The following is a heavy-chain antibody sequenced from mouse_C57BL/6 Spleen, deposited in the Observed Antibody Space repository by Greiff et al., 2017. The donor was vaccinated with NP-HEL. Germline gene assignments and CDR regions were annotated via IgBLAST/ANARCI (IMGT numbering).Heavy chain of an antibody. V-gene: IGHV1-59*01. Sequence: QVQLQQPGAELVRPGTSVKLSCKASGYTFTSYWMHWVKQRPGQGLEWIGVIDPSDSYTNYNQKFKGKATLTVDTSSSTAYMQLSSLTSEDSAVYYCARCEGTNEFAYWGQGTLVTVSA. CDR1: GYTFTSYW. J-gene: IGHJ3*01. CDR3: ARCEGTNEFAY. D-gene: IGHD3-3*01. CDR2: IDPSDSYT.